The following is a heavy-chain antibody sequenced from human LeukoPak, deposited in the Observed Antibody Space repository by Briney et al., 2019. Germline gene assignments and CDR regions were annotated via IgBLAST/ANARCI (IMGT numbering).Heavy chain of an antibody. CDR1: GFTLDDYG. CDR3: ARSMSTVTTRYFDL. D-gene: IGHD4-17*01. J-gene: IGHJ2*01. V-gene: IGHV3-20*04. Sequence: RPGGSLRLSCAASGFTLDDYGMSWVRQAPGKGLEWVSGINWNGGSTGYVDSVRGRVTVSRDNAKFSLYLQMNSLRAEDTALYYCARSMSTVTTRYFDLWGRGTLVTVSS. CDR2: INWNGGST.